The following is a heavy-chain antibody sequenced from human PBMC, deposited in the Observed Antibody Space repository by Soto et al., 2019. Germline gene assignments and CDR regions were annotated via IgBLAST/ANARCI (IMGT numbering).Heavy chain of an antibody. V-gene: IGHV1-69*08. D-gene: IGHD6-13*01. Sequence: QVQLVQSGAEVKKPGSSVKVSCKASGGTFSSYTISWVRQAPGQGLEWMGRIIPILGIANYAQKFQGRVTITEDKSTSTAYMELSSLRSEDTAVYYCARDQAAAGTFDDWGQGTLVTVSS. CDR1: GGTFSSYT. J-gene: IGHJ4*02. CDR2: IIPILGIA. CDR3: ARDQAAAGTFDD.